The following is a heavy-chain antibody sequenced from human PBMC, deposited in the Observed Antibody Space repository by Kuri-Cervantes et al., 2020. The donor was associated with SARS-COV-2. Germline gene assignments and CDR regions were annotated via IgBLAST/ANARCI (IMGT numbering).Heavy chain of an antibody. J-gene: IGHJ3*02. D-gene: IGHD6-19*01. V-gene: IGHV3-23*03. CDR2: IYSGHYTT. Sequence: GESLKISCAASGFTFSSYAMTWVRQAPGKGLEWVSVIYSGHYTTYYADSVKGRFTISRDNSKNTLYLQMNSLRAEDTAVYYCASFGSGWYDDAFDIWGQGTMVTVSS. CDR1: GFTFSSYA. CDR3: ASFGSGWYDDAFDI.